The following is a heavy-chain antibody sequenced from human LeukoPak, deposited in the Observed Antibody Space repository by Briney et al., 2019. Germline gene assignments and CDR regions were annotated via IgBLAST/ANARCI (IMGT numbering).Heavy chain of an antibody. CDR2: IRHDGSNK. Sequence: GGSLRLSCAASGFTFNNYGMHWVRQAPGKGLEWVAFIRHDGSNKYYAESVKGRFAISRDDSKNTLYLQMKSLRAEDTAVYYCAKPMTTVTPFDYWGQGTLVTVSS. J-gene: IGHJ4*02. CDR3: AKPMTTVTPFDY. CDR1: GFTFNNYG. D-gene: IGHD4-17*01. V-gene: IGHV3-30*02.